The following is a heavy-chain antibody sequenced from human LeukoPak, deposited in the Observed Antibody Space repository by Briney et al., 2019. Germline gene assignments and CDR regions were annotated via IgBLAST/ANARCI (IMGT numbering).Heavy chain of an antibody. J-gene: IGHJ4*02. D-gene: IGHD5-18*01. Sequence: SETLSLTCTVSGGSISSYYWSWIRQPPGKGLEWIGYIYYSGSTNYNPSLKSRVTISVDTSKNQFSLKLSSVTAADTAVYYCARVRGYSYRSFDYWGQGTLVTVSS. CDR2: IYYSGST. CDR3: ARVRGYSYRSFDY. V-gene: IGHV4-59*01. CDR1: GGSISSYY.